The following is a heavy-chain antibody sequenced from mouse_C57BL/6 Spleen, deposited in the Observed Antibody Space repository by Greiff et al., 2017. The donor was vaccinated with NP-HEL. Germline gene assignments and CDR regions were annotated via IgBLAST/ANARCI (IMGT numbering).Heavy chain of an antibody. CDR2: IDPEDGET. CDR1: GFNIKDSY. Sequence: EVNLVESGAELVKPGASVKLSCTASGFNIKDSYMHWVKQRTEQGLEWIGRIDPEDGETKYAPKFQGKATITADTSSNTASLQLSSLTSEDTAVYYCARGFITTVEDYWGQGTTLTVSS. V-gene: IGHV14-2*01. D-gene: IGHD1-1*01. CDR3: ARGFITTVEDY. J-gene: IGHJ2*01.